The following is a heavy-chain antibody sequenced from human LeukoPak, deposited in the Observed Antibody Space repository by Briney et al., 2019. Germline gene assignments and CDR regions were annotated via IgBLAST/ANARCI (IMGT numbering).Heavy chain of an antibody. CDR3: ASSSSPFPYIDY. CDR2: ISSTGTYI. J-gene: IGHJ4*02. CDR1: GFTFSSYT. D-gene: IGHD6-6*01. Sequence: KPGGSLRLSCAASGFTFSSYTMNWVRQAPGKGLEWVSSISSTGTYIYYADSVKGRFTISRDNAKNSLYLQMNSLRAEDTAVYYCASSSSPFPYIDYWGQGTLVTVSS. V-gene: IGHV3-21*01.